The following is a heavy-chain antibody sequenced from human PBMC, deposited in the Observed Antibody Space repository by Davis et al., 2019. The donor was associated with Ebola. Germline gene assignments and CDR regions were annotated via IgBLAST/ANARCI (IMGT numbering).Heavy chain of an antibody. CDR2: ISGSGGNT. Sequence: GESLKISCAASGFIFSSYAVSWVRQAPGKGLEWVSAISGSGGNTYYADSVKGRFTISRDNSKNTLFLQMNSLRAEDTAVYYCARSSIAARPGYYYGMDVWGQGTTVTVSS. CDR3: ARSSIAARPGYYYGMDV. CDR1: GFIFSSYA. D-gene: IGHD6-6*01. J-gene: IGHJ6*02. V-gene: IGHV3-23*01.